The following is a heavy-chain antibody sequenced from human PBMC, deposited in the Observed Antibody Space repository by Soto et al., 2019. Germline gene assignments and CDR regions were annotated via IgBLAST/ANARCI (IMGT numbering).Heavy chain of an antibody. Sequence: SETLSLTCAVSGGSISSGGYSWSWIRQPPGKGLEWIGYIYYSGSTNYNPSLKSRVTISVDTSKNQFSLKLTSVTAADTAVYYCARVQTPDAFDIWGQGTMVTVSS. CDR1: GGSISSGGYS. J-gene: IGHJ3*02. CDR2: IYYSGST. CDR3: ARVQTPDAFDI. V-gene: IGHV4-61*08.